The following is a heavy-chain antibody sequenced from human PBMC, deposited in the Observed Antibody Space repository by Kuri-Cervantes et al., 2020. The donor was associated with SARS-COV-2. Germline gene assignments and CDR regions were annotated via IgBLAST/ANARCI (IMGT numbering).Heavy chain of an antibody. J-gene: IGHJ4*02. Sequence: GESLKISCAASGFTFDDYGMSWVRQAPGKGLEWVAFIRYDGSNKYYADSVKGRFTISRDNSKNTLYLQMNSLRAEDTAVYYCAKDLDCSSTSCYDRSPHFGYWGQGTLVTVSS. D-gene: IGHD2-2*01. CDR1: GFTFDDYG. CDR3: AKDLDCSSTSCYDRSPHFGY. V-gene: IGHV3-30*02. CDR2: IRYDGSNK.